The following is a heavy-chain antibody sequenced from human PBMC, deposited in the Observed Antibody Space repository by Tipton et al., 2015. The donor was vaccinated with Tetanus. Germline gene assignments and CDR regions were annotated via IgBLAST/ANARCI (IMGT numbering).Heavy chain of an antibody. Sequence: SLRLSCAASGFTFNNYWLSWVRQAPGKGLVWISRINTDGRSTSYADSVKGRFTISRDTAKNTPYLQMNSLRAEDMAVYFCAKDRAGGSYYVFDDWGQGTLVTVSS. D-gene: IGHD1-26*01. CDR1: GFTFNNYW. CDR3: AKDRAGGSYYVFDD. V-gene: IGHV3-74*01. J-gene: IGHJ4*02. CDR2: INTDGRST.